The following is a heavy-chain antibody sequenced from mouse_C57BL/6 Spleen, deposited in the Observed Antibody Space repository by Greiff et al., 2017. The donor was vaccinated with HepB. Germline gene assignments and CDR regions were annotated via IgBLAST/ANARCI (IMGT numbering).Heavy chain of an antibody. D-gene: IGHD1-1*01. Sequence: QLQQSGPELVKPGASVKISCKASGYTFTDYYMNWVKQSHGKSLEWIGDINPNNGGTSYNQKFKGKATLTVDKSSSTAYMELRSLTSEDSAVYYCARKGTTVVADYWGQGTTLTVSS. CDR2: INPNNGGT. J-gene: IGHJ2*01. CDR3: ARKGTTVVADY. V-gene: IGHV1-26*01. CDR1: GYTFTDYY.